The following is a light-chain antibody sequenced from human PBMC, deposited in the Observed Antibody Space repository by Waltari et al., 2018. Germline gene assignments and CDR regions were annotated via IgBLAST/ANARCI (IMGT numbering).Light chain of an antibody. J-gene: IGKJ1*01. CDR2: LAS. CDR1: QSVLYNSNDKNY. V-gene: IGKV4-1*01. CDR3: QQYYSRRT. Sequence: DIVMTQSPASLAVSLGDRATINCRSSQSVLYNSNDKNYLAWYQPKPGQPPIMLIYLASTRDSRVPVRFSGSGSGTDFTLTIRSLQAEDVAVYYCQQYYSRRTFGQGTKVEIK.